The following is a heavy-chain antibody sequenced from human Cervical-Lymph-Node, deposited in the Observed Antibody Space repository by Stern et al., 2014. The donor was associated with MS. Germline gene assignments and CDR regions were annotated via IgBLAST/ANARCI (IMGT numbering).Heavy chain of an antibody. CDR2: ISGSSATV. Sequence: EVQLVESGGGLVQPGGSLRLSCAASGFSFSKFSMIWVRQAPGKGLEWLSYISGSSATVDYADSVRGRFTISRDNAQNSLTLQMNDLTDDDSAVYFCARREGPSGQCDHWGQGTRVIVSS. V-gene: IGHV3-48*02. D-gene: IGHD3-3*01. J-gene: IGHJ4*02. CDR3: ARREGPSGQCDH. CDR1: GFSFSKFS.